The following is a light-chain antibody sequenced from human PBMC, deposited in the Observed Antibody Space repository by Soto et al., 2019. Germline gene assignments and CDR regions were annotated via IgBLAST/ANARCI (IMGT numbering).Light chain of an antibody. CDR1: QSVSSSF. Sequence: EIVLTQSPGTLSLSPGERATLSCRASQSVSSSFLAWYQQKPGQAPRLLIYGASSRATGIPDRFSGSVSGTDFTLTISRLEPEDFAVYHCQQYGSLPITFVQGTRLEIK. J-gene: IGKJ5*01. V-gene: IGKV3-20*01. CDR3: QQYGSLPIT. CDR2: GAS.